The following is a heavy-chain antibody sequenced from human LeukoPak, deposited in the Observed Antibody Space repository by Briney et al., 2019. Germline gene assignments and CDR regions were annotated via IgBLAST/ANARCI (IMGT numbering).Heavy chain of an antibody. D-gene: IGHD1-26*01. CDR2: IYTSGST. Sequence: SETLSLTCTVSGGSISSGIYYWTWIRQPAGKGLEWIGRIYTSGSTNYNPSFKSRVIISIDTSKNQFSLKLSSVTAADTAVYYCARVSGSYDYYYYMDVWGEGTTITVSS. CDR3: ARVSGSYDYYYYMDV. V-gene: IGHV4-61*02. J-gene: IGHJ6*03. CDR1: GGSISSGIYY.